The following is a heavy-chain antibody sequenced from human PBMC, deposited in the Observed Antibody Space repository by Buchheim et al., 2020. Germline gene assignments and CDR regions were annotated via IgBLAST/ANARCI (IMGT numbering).Heavy chain of an antibody. D-gene: IGHD3-3*01. Sequence: EVQLLESGGGLVQPGGSLRLSCAASGFTFSSYAMSWVRQAPGKGLEWVSAISGSGGSTYYADSVKGRFTISRNNSKNTLYLQMNSLRAEDTAVYYCAKAGGGLRFLEWLPYYFDSWGQGTL. CDR3: AKAGGGLRFLEWLPYYFDS. V-gene: IGHV3-23*01. J-gene: IGHJ4*02. CDR1: GFTFSSYA. CDR2: ISGSGGST.